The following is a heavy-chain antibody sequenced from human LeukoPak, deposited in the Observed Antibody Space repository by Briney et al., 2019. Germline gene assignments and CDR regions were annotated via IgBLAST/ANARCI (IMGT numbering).Heavy chain of an antibody. D-gene: IGHD3-16*01. CDR3: ARDGAWAFDI. CDR2: IYYSGST. Sequence: SETLSLTCTVSGGSISSGGYYWSWIRQHPGKGLEWIGYIYYSGSTYYNPSLKSRVTVSLDTPKNQFSLNLTSVTAADTAVYYCARDGAWAFDIWGQGTMVTVSS. J-gene: IGHJ3*02. V-gene: IGHV4-31*03. CDR1: GGSISSGGYY.